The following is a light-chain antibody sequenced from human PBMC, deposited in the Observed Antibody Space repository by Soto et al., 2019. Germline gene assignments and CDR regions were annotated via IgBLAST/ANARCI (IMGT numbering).Light chain of an antibody. J-gene: IGKJ2*01. V-gene: IGKV1-5*01. Sequence: DIQMTQSPSTLSASVGDRVTITCRASQSITNWLAWYQQKPGKAPKLLIYDASSLESGVPSRFSGSGSGTEFTLTISSLQHDDFATYYCQQYHSYSPYTFGQGTKLEIK. CDR1: QSITNW. CDR3: QQYHSYSPYT. CDR2: DAS.